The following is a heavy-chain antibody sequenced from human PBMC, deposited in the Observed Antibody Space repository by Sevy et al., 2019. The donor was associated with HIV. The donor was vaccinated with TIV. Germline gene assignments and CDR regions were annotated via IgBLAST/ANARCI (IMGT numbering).Heavy chain of an antibody. D-gene: IGHD6-19*01. J-gene: IGHJ4*02. CDR1: GFTVSRNC. Sequence: GGSLRLSCAASGFTVSRNCMSWVRQAPGKGLEWVSVIYGDGKTFYADSVQDRFTISRDNSKNTLYLQMNSLRAEDTAVYYCAGWSSAWTLFDYWGQGTLVTVSS. CDR2: IYGDGKT. CDR3: AGWSSAWTLFDY. V-gene: IGHV3-66*01.